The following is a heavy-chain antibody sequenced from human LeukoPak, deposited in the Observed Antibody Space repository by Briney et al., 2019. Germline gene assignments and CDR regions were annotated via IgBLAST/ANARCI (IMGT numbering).Heavy chain of an antibody. CDR3: ARDSPENDVWPYYFDY. CDR2: IYYSGST. Sequence: PSQTLSLTCTVSGGSISSGDYYWSWIRQPPGKGLEWIGYIYYSGSTHYNPSLKSRVTISVDTSKNQFSLKLSSVTAADTAVYYCARDSPENDVWPYYFDYWGQGTLVTVSS. V-gene: IGHV4-30-4*01. D-gene: IGHD1-1*01. J-gene: IGHJ4*02. CDR1: GGSISSGDYY.